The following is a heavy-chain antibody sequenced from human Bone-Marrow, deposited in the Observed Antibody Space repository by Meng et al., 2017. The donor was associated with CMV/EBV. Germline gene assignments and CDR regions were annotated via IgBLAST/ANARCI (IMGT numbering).Heavy chain of an antibody. CDR1: GFTFSSSS. D-gene: IGHD2-15*01. CDR2: ISSSSSYI. Sequence: GESLKISFAASGFTFSSSSMNWVRQAPGKGLEWVSSISSSSSYIYYADSVKGRFAISRDNANNSVYLQMDSLRPEDTAVYYCAREIGIVGGYGLDVWGQGTSVTVSS. V-gene: IGHV3-21*01. CDR3: AREIGIVGGYGLDV. J-gene: IGHJ6*02.